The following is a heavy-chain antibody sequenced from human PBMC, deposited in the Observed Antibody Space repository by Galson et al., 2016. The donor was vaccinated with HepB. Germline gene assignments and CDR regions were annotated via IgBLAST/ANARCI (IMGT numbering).Heavy chain of an antibody. Sequence: SLRLSCAAFGFSVSSRYITWVRQAPGKGLEWVSIIHNNGVTHYADSVKGRFTISRDNSKNTVYFQMNSLRDEDTAVYYCASFGTWGQGTLVTVSP. CDR3: ASFGT. CDR1: GFSVSSRY. CDR2: IHNNGVT. V-gene: IGHV3-53*01. J-gene: IGHJ4*02. D-gene: IGHD3-3*01.